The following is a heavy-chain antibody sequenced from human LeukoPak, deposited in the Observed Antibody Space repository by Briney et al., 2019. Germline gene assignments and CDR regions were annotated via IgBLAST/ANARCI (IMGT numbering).Heavy chain of an antibody. CDR1: EFSVSSNY. CDR3: ARGRFSGPDDY. J-gene: IGHJ4*02. CDR2: IYSGGAT. D-gene: IGHD6-19*01. Sequence: PGGSLRLSCAVPEFSVSSNYMNWVRQAPGKGLEWVSVIYSGGATYYADSVRGRFTISRDNSKNMVSLQMTSLGAEDTAVYYCARGRFSGPDDYWGQGTLVTVSS. V-gene: IGHV3-53*01.